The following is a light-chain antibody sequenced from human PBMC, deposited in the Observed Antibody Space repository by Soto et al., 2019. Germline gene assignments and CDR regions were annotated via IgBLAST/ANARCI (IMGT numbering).Light chain of an antibody. Sequence: EIVLTQSPATLSSFPGDRVTLSWGASQYINTRLAWYQHRPGQAPRLLGYQSSLRAAGIPARFSASGSGTDFTLTLSDVKTEDVALYDGHQRQSWTRTFGQGTKVDIK. J-gene: IGKJ1*01. V-gene: IGKV3-11*01. CDR2: QSS. CDR3: HQRQSWTRT. CDR1: QYINTR.